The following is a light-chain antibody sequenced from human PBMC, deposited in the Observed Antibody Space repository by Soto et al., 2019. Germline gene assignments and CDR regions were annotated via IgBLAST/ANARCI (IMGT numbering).Light chain of an antibody. J-gene: IGKJ1*01. CDR3: QQHNNWPPWT. CDR2: GAS. Sequence: EIVMTQSPATLSVSPGERATLSCRASQSVSSNLAWYQQKPGQAPRLLMYGASTRATGIPDRFSGSGSGTEFTLTISSLQPEDFAVYYCQQHNNWPPWTFGQGTKVESK. CDR1: QSVSSN. V-gene: IGKV3-15*01.